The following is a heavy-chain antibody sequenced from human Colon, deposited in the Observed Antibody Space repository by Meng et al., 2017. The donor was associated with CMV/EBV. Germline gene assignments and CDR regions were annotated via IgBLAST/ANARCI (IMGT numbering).Heavy chain of an antibody. CDR1: GFTFGSYT. CDR3: VREVRRSWFDP. J-gene: IGHJ5*02. D-gene: IGHD3-10*01. CDR2: INSYAYNI. V-gene: IGHV3-21*01. Sequence: LSCDDSGFTFGSYTMSWVRQAPGKGLEWVASINSYAYNIGYADSVKGRFTISRDNAKNSLYLQMNSLGAEDTAVYFCVREVRRSWFDPWGQGTLVTVSS.